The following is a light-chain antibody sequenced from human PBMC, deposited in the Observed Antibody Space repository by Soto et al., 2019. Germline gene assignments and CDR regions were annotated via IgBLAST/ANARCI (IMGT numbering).Light chain of an antibody. CDR1: SGSIDSNY. CDR2: EDN. CDR3: QSYSGTNVV. J-gene: IGLJ2*01. Sequence: NFMLTQPHSVSESPGKTVTFSCTRSSGSIDSNYVQWYQQRPDSAPTIVISEDNQRAYEVPDRFSGSIDTSSNSASLTISGVKTEDEADYYCQSYSGTNVVFGGGTKVTVL. V-gene: IGLV6-57*04.